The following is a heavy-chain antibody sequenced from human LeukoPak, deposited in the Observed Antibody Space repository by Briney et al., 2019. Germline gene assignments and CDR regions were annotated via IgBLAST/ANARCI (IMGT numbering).Heavy chain of an antibody. Sequence: ASVKVSCKASGYTFTSYGISWVRQAPGQGLEWMGWISAYNGNTNYAQKLQGRVTMTTDTSTSTAYMELRSLRSDDTAVYYCARDLSMHTAMVESYWGQGTLVTVSS. J-gene: IGHJ4*02. V-gene: IGHV1-18*01. CDR1: GYTFTSYG. CDR2: ISAYNGNT. D-gene: IGHD5-18*01. CDR3: ARDLSMHTAMVESY.